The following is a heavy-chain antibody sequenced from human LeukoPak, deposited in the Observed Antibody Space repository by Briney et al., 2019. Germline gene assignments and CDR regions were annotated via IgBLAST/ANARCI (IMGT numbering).Heavy chain of an antibody. Sequence: GGSLRLSCAASGFTFSRYWMSWVGQAPGKGLEWVANIKQDGSEKYYVDSVKGRFTISRDNAKNSLYLQMKSLRSEDAAVYYCARQRLIGGFDPWGQGTLVTVSS. CDR1: GFTFSRYW. CDR3: ARQRLIGGFDP. D-gene: IGHD3-22*01. CDR2: IKQDGSEK. V-gene: IGHV3-7*01. J-gene: IGHJ5*02.